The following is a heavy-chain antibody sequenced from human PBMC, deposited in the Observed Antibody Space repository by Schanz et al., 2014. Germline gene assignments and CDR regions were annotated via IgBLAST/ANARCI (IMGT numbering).Heavy chain of an antibody. Sequence: VHLVESGGGLVKPGGSLRLSCAASGFTFSNFAIHWVRQAPGKGLEWVAVISYDGSHKDYADSVKGRFTISRDNSKNTLYLQMNSLRAEDTAVYYCARDRQQLVGRIGYYYGMDVWGQGTTVTVSS. V-gene: IGHV3-30*04. CDR1: GFTFSNFA. D-gene: IGHD6-13*01. CDR2: ISYDGSHK. CDR3: ARDRQQLVGRIGYYYGMDV. J-gene: IGHJ6*02.